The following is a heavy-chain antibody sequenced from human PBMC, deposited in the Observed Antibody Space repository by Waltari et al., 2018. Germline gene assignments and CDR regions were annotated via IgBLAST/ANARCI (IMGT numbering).Heavy chain of an antibody. V-gene: IGHV3-7*04. Sequence: EVQLVESGGGLVKPGGSLRLSCAASGFTFRSYWMSWVRQAPGKGLEWVANIKQDGSEKYYVDSVKGRFTISRDNAKNSLYLQMNSLRAEDTAVYYCARGPYCSGGSCYSDYYYGMDVWGQGTTVTVSS. J-gene: IGHJ6*02. CDR2: IKQDGSEK. CDR1: GFTFRSYW. D-gene: IGHD2-15*01. CDR3: ARGPYCSGGSCYSDYYYGMDV.